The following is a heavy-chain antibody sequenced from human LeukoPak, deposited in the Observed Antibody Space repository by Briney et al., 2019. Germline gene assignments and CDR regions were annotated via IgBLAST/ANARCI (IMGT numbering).Heavy chain of an antibody. V-gene: IGHV3-30*02. D-gene: IGHD2-8*01. CDR1: RFTFSSYG. CDR2: IQYDGSNE. Sequence: GGSLRLSCAASRFTFSSYGMHWVRQAPGKGLEWVAYIQYDGSNEQYADSVKGRFSISRDSSKNILYLQMNSLRAEDTAVYYCAKDRCSNGVGCYYYYMDVWGKGTRSPSP. J-gene: IGHJ6*03. CDR3: AKDRCSNGVGCYYYYMDV.